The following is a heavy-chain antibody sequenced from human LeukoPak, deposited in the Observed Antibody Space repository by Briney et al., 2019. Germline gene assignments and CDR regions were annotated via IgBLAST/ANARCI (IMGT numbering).Heavy chain of an antibody. D-gene: IGHD3-22*01. V-gene: IGHV4-39*02. J-gene: IGHJ4*02. CDR1: GGSISSSSYY. CDR2: IYYSGST. CDR3: VRGSGYYYGDFDY. Sequence: SETLSLTCTVSGGSISSSSYYWGWIRQPPGKGLEWIGSIYYSGSTYYNPSLKSRVTISVDTSKNHFSLKLSSVTAADTAVYYCVRGSGYYYGDFDYWGQGSLVTVSS.